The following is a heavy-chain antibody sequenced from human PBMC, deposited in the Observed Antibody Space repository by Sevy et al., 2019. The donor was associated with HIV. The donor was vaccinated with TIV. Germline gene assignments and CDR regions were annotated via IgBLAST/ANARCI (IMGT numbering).Heavy chain of an antibody. J-gene: IGHJ6*02. V-gene: IGHV3-30*18. Sequence: GGSLRLSCAASGFTFSSYGMHWVRQAPGKGLEWVAVISYDGSNKYYADSVKGRFTISRDNSKNTLYLQMNSLRAADMAVYYCAKEAVGSGYSSSWYRGAGYYYYGMDVWGQGTTVTGSS. CDR2: ISYDGSNK. D-gene: IGHD6-13*01. CDR1: GFTFSSYG. CDR3: AKEAVGSGYSSSWYRGAGYYYYGMDV.